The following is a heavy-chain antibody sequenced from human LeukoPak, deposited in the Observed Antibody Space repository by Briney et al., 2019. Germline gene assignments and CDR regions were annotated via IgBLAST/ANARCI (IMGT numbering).Heavy chain of an antibody. CDR3: ARGSLLWWFDY. CDR2: IYSGGST. Sequence: PGGSLRLSCAASGFTFSSNYMSWVRQAPGKGLEWVSVIYSGGSTYYADSVKGRFTISRDNSKNTLYLQMNSLRAEDTAVYYCARGSLLWWFDYWGQGTLVTVSS. V-gene: IGHV3-66*01. D-gene: IGHD2-21*01. J-gene: IGHJ5*01. CDR1: GFTFSSNY.